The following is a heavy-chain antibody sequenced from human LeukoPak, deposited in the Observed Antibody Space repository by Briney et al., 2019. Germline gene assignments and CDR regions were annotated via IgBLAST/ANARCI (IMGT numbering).Heavy chain of an antibody. Sequence: GGSLRLSCAASGLTFSRYAMTWVRQAPGKGLEWVSSTSGSGDRKYYADSVKGRFTISRDNPKNTLYLQMNSLRAEDTAVYYCAKDGVRPDFGDYYSADFWGQGTLVTVSS. V-gene: IGHV3-23*01. J-gene: IGHJ4*02. CDR3: AKDGVRPDFGDYYSADF. CDR2: TSGSGDRK. CDR1: GLTFSRYA. D-gene: IGHD4-17*01.